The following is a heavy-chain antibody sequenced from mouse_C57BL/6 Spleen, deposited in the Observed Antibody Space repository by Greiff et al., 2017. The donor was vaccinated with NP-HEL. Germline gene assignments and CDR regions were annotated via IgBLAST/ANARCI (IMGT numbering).Heavy chain of an antibody. CDR1: GYTFTSYW. Sequence: VQLQQSGAELAKPGASVKLSCKASGYTFTSYWMHWVNQRPGQGLEWIGYINPSSGYTKYNQKFKDKATLTADKSSSTAYMQLSSLTYEDSAVYYCARSLSTVVADYYAMDYWGQGTSVTVSS. V-gene: IGHV1-7*01. D-gene: IGHD1-1*01. J-gene: IGHJ4*01. CDR3: ARSLSTVVADYYAMDY. CDR2: INPSSGYT.